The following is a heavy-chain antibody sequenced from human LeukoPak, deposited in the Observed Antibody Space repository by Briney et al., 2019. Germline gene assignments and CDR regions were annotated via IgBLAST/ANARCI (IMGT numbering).Heavy chain of an antibody. Sequence: TGGSLRLSCSVSGFTFSTYVMRWVRQALGKGLEYVSAISSNGDNTYYADSVKGRFTISRDNPKNTLYLQMSSLRADDTAVYYCVRGTGYWGQGTLVTVSS. J-gene: IGHJ4*02. CDR1: GFTFSTYV. CDR3: VRGTGY. V-gene: IGHV3-64D*06. CDR2: ISSNGDNT.